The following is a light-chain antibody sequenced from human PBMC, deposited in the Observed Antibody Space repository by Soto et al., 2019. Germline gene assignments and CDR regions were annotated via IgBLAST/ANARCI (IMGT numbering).Light chain of an antibody. Sequence: QSVLTQPPSVSGAPGQRVTISCTGSSSNIGSGYNVHWYQQLPGTAPKLLIYDNNNRPSGVPDRFSGSKSGTSASLAITGLQGADEADYYCQSYGTGLVVFGGGTKVTVL. V-gene: IGLV1-40*01. J-gene: IGLJ2*01. CDR1: SSNIGSGYN. CDR2: DNN. CDR3: QSYGTGLVV.